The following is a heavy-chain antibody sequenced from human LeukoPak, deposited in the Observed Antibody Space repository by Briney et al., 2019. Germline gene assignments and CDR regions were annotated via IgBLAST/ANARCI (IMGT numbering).Heavy chain of an antibody. CDR3: ARGLGYYYGSGSYSLDI. CDR1: GYTFTSYD. Sequence: ASVKVSCKASGYTFTSYDINWVRQATGQGLEWMGWMNPNSGNTGYAQKFQGRVTMTRNTSISTAYMELSSLRSEDTAVYYCARGLGYYYGSGSYSLDIWGQGTMVTVSS. V-gene: IGHV1-8*01. CDR2: MNPNSGNT. D-gene: IGHD3-10*01. J-gene: IGHJ3*02.